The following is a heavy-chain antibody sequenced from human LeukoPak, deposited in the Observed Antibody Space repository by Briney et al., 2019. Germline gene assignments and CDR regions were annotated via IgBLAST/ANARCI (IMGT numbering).Heavy chain of an antibody. V-gene: IGHV4-4*09. Sequence: SETLSLTCTVSRGSISGSIRSYYWSWLRQPPGKGLGWIGYISSSGSVNDNPSLRSRVTISVDTSKNQFFLNLSSVSAADTAVYYCARIPLGYSGAYYFDYWGQGTLVTVSP. CDR2: ISSSGSV. D-gene: IGHD5-12*01. J-gene: IGHJ4*02. CDR1: RGSISGSIRSYY. CDR3: ARIPLGYSGAYYFDY.